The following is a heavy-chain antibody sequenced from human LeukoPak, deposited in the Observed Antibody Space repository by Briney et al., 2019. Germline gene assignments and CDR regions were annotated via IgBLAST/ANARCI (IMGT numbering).Heavy chain of an antibody. V-gene: IGHV3-7*01. D-gene: IGHD2-21*02. J-gene: IGHJ6*02. Sequence: PGGSLRLSCAASGFTFSTCAMSWVRQAPGQGLEWVANIKGYGSEKEYVYSVMGRFTISRDNAKNSLYLQMNSLRVEDTAVYYCARWEVTAPRGHGLDVWGQGTTVTVSS. CDR3: ARWEVTAPRGHGLDV. CDR1: GFTFSTCA. CDR2: IKGYGSEK.